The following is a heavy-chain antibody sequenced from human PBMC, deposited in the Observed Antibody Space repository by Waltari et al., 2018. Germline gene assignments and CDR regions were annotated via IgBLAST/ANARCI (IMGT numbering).Heavy chain of an antibody. CDR1: GGPISSSNW. V-gene: IGHV4-4*02. CDR3: ARAFRSSTRSTDYYYYGMDV. J-gene: IGHJ6*02. D-gene: IGHD2-2*01. CDR2: IYHSGST. Sequence: QVQLQESGPGLVKPSGTLSLTCAVSGGPISSSNWWSWVRQPPGKGLEWIGEIYHSGSTNYNPSLKSRVTISVDKSKNQFSLKLSSVTAADTAVYYCARAFRSSTRSTDYYYYGMDVWGQGTTVTVSS.